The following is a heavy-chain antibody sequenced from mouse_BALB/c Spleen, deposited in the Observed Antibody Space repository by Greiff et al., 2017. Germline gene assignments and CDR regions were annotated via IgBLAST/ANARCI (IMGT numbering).Heavy chain of an antibody. V-gene: IGHV1S81*02. CDR1: GYTFTSYY. CDR3: TRAGLRPFDY. CDR2: INPSNGGT. J-gene: IGHJ2*01. D-gene: IGHD2-2*01. Sequence: VQLQQSGAELVKPGASVKLSCKASGYTFTSYYMYWVKQRPGQGLEWIGEINPSNGGTNFNEKFKSKATLTVDKSSSTAYMQLSSLTSEDSAVYYCTRAGLRPFDYWGQGTTLTVSS.